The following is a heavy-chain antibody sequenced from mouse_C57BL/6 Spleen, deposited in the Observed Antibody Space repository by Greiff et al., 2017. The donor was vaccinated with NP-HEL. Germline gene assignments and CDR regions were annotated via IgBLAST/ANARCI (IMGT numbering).Heavy chain of an antibody. J-gene: IGHJ1*03. CDR3: ARRVDV. V-gene: IGHV1-18*01. Sequence: VQLQQSGPELVKPGASVKISCKASGYTFTDYNMDWVKQSHGQSLEWIGDINPINGGTIYNQKFMGKATLTVDQSSSTAYMELRSLTSEDTAVYYCARRVDVWGTGTTVTVSS. CDR1: GYTFTDYN. CDR2: INPINGGT.